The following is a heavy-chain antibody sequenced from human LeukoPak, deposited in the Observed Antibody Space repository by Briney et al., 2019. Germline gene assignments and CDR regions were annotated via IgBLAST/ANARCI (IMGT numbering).Heavy chain of an antibody. Sequence: SVKVSCKASGGTFISYAISWVRQAPGQGLEWRGRIIPIFGTANYAQKFQGRVTITTDESTSTAYMELSSLRSEDTAVYYCCAVVATIDTLYYFDYWDQGPLVPVSS. D-gene: IGHD5-12*01. CDR2: IIPIFGTA. CDR3: CAVVATIDTLYYFDY. CDR1: GGTFISYA. J-gene: IGHJ4*02. V-gene: IGHV1-69*05.